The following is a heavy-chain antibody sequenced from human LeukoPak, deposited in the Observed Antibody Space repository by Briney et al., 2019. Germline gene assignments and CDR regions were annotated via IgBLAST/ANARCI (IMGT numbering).Heavy chain of an antibody. CDR3: AREGQWLAPDY. CDR1: GYTFTGYY. Sequence: GASVKVSCKASGYTFTGYYMHWVRQAPGQGLEWMGWINPNSGGTNYSQKFQGRVTITRDTSASTAYMELSSLRSEDTAVYYCAREGQWLAPDYWGQGTLVTVSS. V-gene: IGHV1-2*02. D-gene: IGHD6-19*01. J-gene: IGHJ4*02. CDR2: INPNSGGT.